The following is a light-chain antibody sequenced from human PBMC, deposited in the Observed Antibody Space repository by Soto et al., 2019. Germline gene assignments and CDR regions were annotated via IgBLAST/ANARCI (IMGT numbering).Light chain of an antibody. CDR1: QGISSY. CDR2: AAS. J-gene: IGKJ4*01. V-gene: IGKV1-8*01. CDR3: QQYYSYPPT. Sequence: AIRMTQSPSSFSASTGDRVTITCRASQGISSYLAWYQQKPGKAPKLLIYAASTLQSGVPSRFSGSGSGTDFTLTISCLQSEDFATYYCQQYYSYPPTFGGETKVEIK.